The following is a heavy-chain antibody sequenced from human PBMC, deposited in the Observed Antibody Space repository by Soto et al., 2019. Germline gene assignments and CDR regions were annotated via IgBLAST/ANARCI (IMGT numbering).Heavy chain of an antibody. V-gene: IGHV1-69*12. CDR3: ARDVVVVTAIRGWFDS. D-gene: IGHD2-21*02. Sequence: QVQLVQSGAEVKKPGSSVKVSCKATAGTFSSYAISWVRQAPGQGLEWMGGIIPMFGTPNYAQKFQGRVTITADESTRTAYMALSSLRSEDTAVYYCARDVVVVTAIRGWFDSWGQGTLVTVSS. J-gene: IGHJ5*01. CDR1: AGTFSSYA. CDR2: IIPMFGTP.